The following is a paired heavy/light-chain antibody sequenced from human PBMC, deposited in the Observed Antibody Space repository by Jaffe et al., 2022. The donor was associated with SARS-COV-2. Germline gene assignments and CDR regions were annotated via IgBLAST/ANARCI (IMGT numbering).Heavy chain of an antibody. CDR3: ARDGGFYYYDTSGTFDY. J-gene: IGHJ4*02. V-gene: IGHV3-7*01. CDR1: GFTFSKYS. D-gene: IGHD3-22*01. Sequence: EVQLVESGGGLVQPGGSLRLSCAASGFTFSKYSMSWVRQAPGKGLEWVAIIKQDGGEKYYVDSVRGRFTISRDNAKNSLYLQMNSLRVEDTAVYYCARDGGFYYYDTSGTFDYWGQGTLVTVSS. CDR2: IKQDGGEK.
Light chain of an antibody. J-gene: IGLJ1*01. CDR3: SCRDSSGNRYV. CDR2: GKN. Sequence: SSELTQDPAVSVALGQTVRITCQGDTLRSYYSSWYQQKPGQAPVFVMYGKNNRPSGIPDRFSGSSSGNIASLTITGAQAEDEADYYCSCRDSSGNRYVFGTATKVTVL. V-gene: IGLV3-19*01. CDR1: TLRSYY.